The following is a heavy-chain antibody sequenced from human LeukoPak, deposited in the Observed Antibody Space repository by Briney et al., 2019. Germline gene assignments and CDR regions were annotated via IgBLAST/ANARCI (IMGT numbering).Heavy chain of an antibody. D-gene: IGHD3-22*01. V-gene: IGHV1-8*02. CDR2: VNPNSGNT. CDR3: ARRSDDYDSSAYYH. J-gene: IGHJ4*02. CDR1: GYTFTSYD. Sequence: WASVKVSCKASGYTFTSYDLNWVRQATGQGLEWMGWVNPNSGNTGYAQKFQGRVTMTMDPSISTAYMELSSLRSEDTAVYYCARRSDDYDSSAYYHWGQGTLVTVSS.